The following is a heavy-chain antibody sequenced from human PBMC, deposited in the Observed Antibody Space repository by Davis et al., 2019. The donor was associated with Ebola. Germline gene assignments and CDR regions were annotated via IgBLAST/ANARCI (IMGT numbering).Heavy chain of an antibody. J-gene: IGHJ3*02. V-gene: IGHV4-34*01. CDR3: ARGGITIFGVVTAHDAFDI. CDR2: INHSGST. Sequence: SETLSLTCAVYGGSFSGYYWSWIRQPPGKGLEWIGEINHSGSTNYNPSLKSRVTISVDTSKNQFSLKLSSVTAADTAVYYCARGGITIFGVVTAHDAFDIWGQGTMVTVSS. D-gene: IGHD3-3*01. CDR1: GGSFSGYY.